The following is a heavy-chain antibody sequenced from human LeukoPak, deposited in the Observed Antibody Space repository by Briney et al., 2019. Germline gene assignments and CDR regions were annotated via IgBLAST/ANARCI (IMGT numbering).Heavy chain of an antibody. J-gene: IGHJ4*02. V-gene: IGHV1-69*10. Sequence: ASVKVSCKASGGTFRNYGISWVRQAPGQGLEWMGRIMPILDIVNLAQKFQGRVTITADKSTTTAYMELNSLRSDDTAVYYCARDSRAQQLGYFDYWGQGTLVTVSS. CDR1: GGTFRNYG. CDR2: IMPILDIV. D-gene: IGHD6-13*01. CDR3: ARDSRAQQLGYFDY.